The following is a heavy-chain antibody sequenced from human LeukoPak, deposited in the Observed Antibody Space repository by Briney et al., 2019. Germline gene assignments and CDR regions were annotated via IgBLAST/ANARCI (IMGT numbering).Heavy chain of an antibody. CDR2: IYYSGNT. J-gene: IGHJ4*02. D-gene: IGHD6-6*01. CDR3: AIYYSSWIDH. V-gene: IGHV4-31*03. CDR1: GGSISTDDYY. Sequence: KASETLSLTCTVSGGSISTDDYYWTWIRQHPGKGLEWIGHIYYSGNTYYNPSLKSRVTISVDTSKNQFSLKLSSVTAADTAVYYCAIYYSSWIDHWGQGTLVTVSS.